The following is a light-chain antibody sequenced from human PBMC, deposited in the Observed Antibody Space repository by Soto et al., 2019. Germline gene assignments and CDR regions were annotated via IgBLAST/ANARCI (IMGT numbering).Light chain of an antibody. J-gene: IGKJ1*01. CDR1: QSVSSF. V-gene: IGKV3-11*01. CDR2: GAS. Sequence: DIVLPPSPATISFSPVYIAPLTFSSSQSVSSFLAWYQKKPGQAPRLIIYGASIRATSIPDRFSGSGSGTDFTLTIRRLEPEDFAVYYCQKSSNWPQWKCGQGHTV. CDR3: QKSSNWPQWK.